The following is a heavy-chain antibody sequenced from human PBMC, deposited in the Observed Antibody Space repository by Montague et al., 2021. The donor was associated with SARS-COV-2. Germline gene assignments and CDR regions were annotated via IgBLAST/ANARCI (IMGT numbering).Heavy chain of an antibody. CDR2: LYYTGST. CDR3: ARDSSSWYYWFDP. D-gene: IGHD6-13*01. CDR1: GGSISSGSYY. J-gene: IGHJ5*02. V-gene: IGHV4-39*01. Sequence: SETLSPTCTVSGGSISSGSYYWGWIRQPPGKGLEWIGSLYYTGSTYYKPSLKSRVTISVDTSKNQFSLKLSSVTAADTAVYYCARDSSSWYYWFDPWGQGTLVAVSS.